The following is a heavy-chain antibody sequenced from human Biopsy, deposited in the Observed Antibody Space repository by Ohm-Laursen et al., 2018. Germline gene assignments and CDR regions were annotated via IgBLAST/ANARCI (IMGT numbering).Heavy chain of an antibody. Sequence: GSLRLSCAATGFTLSDGMTWVRQAPGKGLEWVSSITTDSGRIFYADSVRGRFTISRDNSKNTLFLQMNNLRPEDTAAYFCVKDRRQYNYGYFPDGFDYWGLGTRVTVSS. V-gene: IGHV3-23*01. CDR3: VKDRRQYNYGYFPDGFDY. CDR1: GFTLSDG. CDR2: ITTDSGRI. D-gene: IGHD5-18*01. J-gene: IGHJ4*02.